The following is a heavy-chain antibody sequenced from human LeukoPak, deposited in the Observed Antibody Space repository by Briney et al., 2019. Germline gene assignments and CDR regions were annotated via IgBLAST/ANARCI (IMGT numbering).Heavy chain of an antibody. CDR3: AKIPYSSGWVQNWFDP. CDR1: GFTFSTYA. D-gene: IGHD6-19*01. CDR2: ISRSGGST. V-gene: IGHV3-23*01. Sequence: GGSLRLSCAASGFTFSTYAMSWVRQAPGKGLEWISDISRSGGSTYYADSVKGRFTISRDNSKNTLYLQMNSLRAEDTAVYYCAKIPYSSGWVQNWFDPWGQGTLVTVSS. J-gene: IGHJ5*02.